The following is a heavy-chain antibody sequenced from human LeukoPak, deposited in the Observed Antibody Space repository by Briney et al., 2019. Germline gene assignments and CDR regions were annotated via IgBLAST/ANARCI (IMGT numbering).Heavy chain of an antibody. V-gene: IGHV3-48*01. Sequence: GGSLRLSCAASGLAFSSYAMNWVRQAPGKGLEWVSFITGDSGTIYYVDSMKGRFTISRNNAKNSLYLQIDNLRAEDTAVYYCARDRMGGSFDYWGQGTPVTVSS. CDR2: ITGDSGTI. CDR1: GLAFSSYA. J-gene: IGHJ4*02. D-gene: IGHD2-15*01. CDR3: ARDRMGGSFDY.